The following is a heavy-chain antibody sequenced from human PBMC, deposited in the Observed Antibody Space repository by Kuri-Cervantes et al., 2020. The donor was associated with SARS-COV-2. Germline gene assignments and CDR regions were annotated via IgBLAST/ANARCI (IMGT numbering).Heavy chain of an antibody. D-gene: IGHD3-16*02. CDR2: IYYSGST. V-gene: IGHV4-30-4*01. CDR1: GFTFSSYAMH. Sequence: LRLSCAASGFTFSSYAMHWIRQPPGKGLEWIGYIYYSGSTYYNPSLKSRVTISVDTSKNQFSLKLSSVTAADTAVYYCARLCMITFGGVIVRVFDYWGQGTLVTVSS. CDR3: ARLCMITFGGVIVRVFDY. J-gene: IGHJ4*02.